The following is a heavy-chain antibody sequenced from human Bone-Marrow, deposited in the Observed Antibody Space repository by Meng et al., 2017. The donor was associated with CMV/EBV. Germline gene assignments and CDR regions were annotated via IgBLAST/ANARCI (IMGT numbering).Heavy chain of an antibody. D-gene: IGHD3-3*01. V-gene: IGHV1-18*01. CDR1: GYTFTSYG. Sequence: ASVKVSCKASGYTFTSYGISWVRQAPGQGLEWVGWISVHNGHTKYAQNLPGRVTMTTDTSTSTAYMELRSLRSDDTAVYYCARKSIFAGDGMDVWGQGTTVTVSS. J-gene: IGHJ6*02. CDR3: ARKSIFAGDGMDV. CDR2: ISVHNGHT.